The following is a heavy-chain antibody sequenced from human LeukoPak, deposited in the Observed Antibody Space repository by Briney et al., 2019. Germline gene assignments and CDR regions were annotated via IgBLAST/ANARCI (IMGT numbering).Heavy chain of an antibody. CDR3: ARDLKVGGSSGCLDY. CDR1: GFTFSSYG. D-gene: IGHD6-19*01. Sequence: GGSLRLSCAASGFTFSSYGMHWVRQAPGKGLEWVAVIWYDGSNKYYADSVKGRFTISRVNSKNTLYLQMNSLRAEDTAVYYCARDLKVGGSSGCLDYWGQGTLVTVSS. CDR2: IWYDGSNK. J-gene: IGHJ4*02. V-gene: IGHV3-33*01.